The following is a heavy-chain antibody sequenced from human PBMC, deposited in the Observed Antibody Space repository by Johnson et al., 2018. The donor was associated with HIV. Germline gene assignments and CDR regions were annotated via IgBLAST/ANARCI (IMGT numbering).Heavy chain of an antibody. V-gene: IGHV3-33*06. Sequence: VQLVESVGGVVRPGRSLRLSCAASGFTFDDYGMTWVRQPPGKGLEWVAVTWFDGSNKYYSDSVKGRFTISRDNSKSTLYLQMNRLRAEDTAVYYCAKVAVATAAGGVALDIWGPGTMVIVSS. CDR1: GFTFDDYG. CDR2: TWFDGSNK. D-gene: IGHD6-13*01. J-gene: IGHJ3*02. CDR3: AKVAVATAAGGVALDI.